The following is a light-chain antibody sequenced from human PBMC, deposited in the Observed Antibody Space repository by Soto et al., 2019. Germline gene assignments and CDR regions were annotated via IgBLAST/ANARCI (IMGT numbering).Light chain of an antibody. Sequence: DIQMTQSPSSLSESLGDRVTITCRASQGIGVYLAWFQQKPGNVPKLLIYAASALQSGVPSRFSGSGSGTDFTLTISSLQPEDVATYYCQKYNSAPLTFGGGTKVEIK. CDR2: AAS. CDR1: QGIGVY. CDR3: QKYNSAPLT. J-gene: IGKJ4*01. V-gene: IGKV1-27*01.